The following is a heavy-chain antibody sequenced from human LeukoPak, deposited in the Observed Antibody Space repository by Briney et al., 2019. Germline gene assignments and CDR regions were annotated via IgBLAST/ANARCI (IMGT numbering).Heavy chain of an antibody. V-gene: IGHV3-23*01. CDR3: AKEITIFGVVIMPRYGMDV. CDR2: ISGSGGST. CDR1: GFTFSSYA. J-gene: IGHJ6*02. D-gene: IGHD3-3*01. Sequence: GGSLRLSCAASGFTFSSYAMSWVRQAPGKGLEWVSAISGSGGSTYYADSVKGRFTISRDNSKNTLYLQMNSLRAEDTAVYHCAKEITIFGVVIMPRYGMDVWGQGTTVTVSS.